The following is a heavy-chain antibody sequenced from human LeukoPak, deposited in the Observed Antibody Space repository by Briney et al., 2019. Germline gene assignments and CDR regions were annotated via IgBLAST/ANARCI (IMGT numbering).Heavy chain of an antibody. CDR2: ISAYNGNT. J-gene: IGHJ6*02. CDR1: GYTFTSYG. CDR3: ARGYGSGWYYYYYGMDV. Sequence: ASVKVSCKASGYTFTSYGISWVRQAPGQGLEWMGWISAYNGNTNYAQKLQGRVTMTTDTSTSTAYMELRSLRSDDTAVYYCARGYGSGWYYYYYGMDVWGQGTTVTVSS. V-gene: IGHV1-18*01. D-gene: IGHD6-19*01.